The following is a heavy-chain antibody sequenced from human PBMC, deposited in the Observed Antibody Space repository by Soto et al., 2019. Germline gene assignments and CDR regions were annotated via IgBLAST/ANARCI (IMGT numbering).Heavy chain of an antibody. V-gene: IGHV1-24*01. CDR2: FDPEDGET. CDR3: ATGRLREELLCEFWY. D-gene: IGHD1-26*01. CDR1: GYTLTELS. J-gene: IGHJ4*02. Sequence: GASVKVSCKVSGYTLTELSMHWVRQAPGKGLEWMGGFDPEDGETIYAQKFQGRVTMTEDTSTDTAYMELSSLRSEDTAVDYCATGRLREELLCEFWYWGQGTLVTVSS.